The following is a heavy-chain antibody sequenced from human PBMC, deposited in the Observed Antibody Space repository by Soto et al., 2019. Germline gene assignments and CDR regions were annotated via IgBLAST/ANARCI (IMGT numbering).Heavy chain of an antibody. J-gene: IGHJ6*02. Sequence: QVQLQESGPGLVQPSQTLSLTCTVSGGSISSGGYCWTWIRQHPGKGLEWIGYIYYSGSTYYNPSLKSRVTISMDTSKSQFSLKLSSVTAADKAVYYCARDRVPHGMDVWGQGTTVTVSS. V-gene: IGHV4-31*03. CDR2: IYYSGST. D-gene: IGHD3-10*01. CDR1: GGSISSGGYC. CDR3: ARDRVPHGMDV.